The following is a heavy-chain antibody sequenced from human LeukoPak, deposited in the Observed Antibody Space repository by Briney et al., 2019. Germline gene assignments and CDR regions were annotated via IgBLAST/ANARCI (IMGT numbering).Heavy chain of an antibody. J-gene: IGHJ4*02. CDR2: FDPEDGET. V-gene: IGHV1-24*01. D-gene: IGHD3-9*01. CDR1: GYTLTELS. Sequence: ASVKVSCKVSGYTLTELSMHWVRQAPGKGLEWMGGFDPEDGETIYAQKFQGGVTMTEDTSTDTAYMELSSLRSEDTAVYYCATSLYFDWLLNYWGQGTLVTVSS. CDR3: ATSLYFDWLLNY.